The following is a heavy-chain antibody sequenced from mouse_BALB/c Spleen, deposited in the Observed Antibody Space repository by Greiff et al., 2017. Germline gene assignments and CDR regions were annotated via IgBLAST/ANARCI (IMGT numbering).Heavy chain of an antibody. J-gene: IGHJ3*01. Sequence: EVKLVESGGGLVKPGGSLKLSCAASGFTFSSYAMSWVRQSPEKRLEWVAEISSGGSYTYYPDTVTGRFTISRDNAKNTLYLEMSSLRSEDTAMYYCARKEYGNYVGFAYWGQGTLVTVSA. CDR2: ISSGGSYT. D-gene: IGHD2-10*02. CDR1: GFTFSSYA. V-gene: IGHV5-9-4*01. CDR3: ARKEYGNYVGFAY.